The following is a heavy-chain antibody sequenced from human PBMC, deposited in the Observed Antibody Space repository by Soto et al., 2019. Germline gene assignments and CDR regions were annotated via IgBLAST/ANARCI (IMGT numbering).Heavy chain of an antibody. Sequence: QLQLQESGPGLVKPSETLSLTCTVSGGSISSSSYYWGWIRQPPGKGLEWIGSIYYSGSTYYNLSLKSRVTISVDTSKNQFSLKLSSVTAADTAVYYCARTPGRIQLWYHWGQGTLVTVSS. CDR2: IYYSGST. J-gene: IGHJ4*02. V-gene: IGHV4-39*01. D-gene: IGHD5-18*01. CDR1: GGSISSSSYY. CDR3: ARTPGRIQLWYH.